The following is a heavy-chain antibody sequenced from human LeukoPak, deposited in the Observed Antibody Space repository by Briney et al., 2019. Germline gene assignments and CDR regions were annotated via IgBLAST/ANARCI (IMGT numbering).Heavy chain of an antibody. V-gene: IGHV3-15*01. CDR2: IKSKSGGGTT. CDR3: TTGVLTGFPR. CDR1: GFTFSNAW. J-gene: IGHJ4*02. Sequence: GGSLRLSCAPSGFTFSNAWMSWVRQAPGKGLEWVGRIKSKSGGGTTDYAAPVKGRFTISGDDSKNTLYLQMNSLKTEDTAVYYCTTGVLTGFPRWGQGTLVTVPS. D-gene: IGHD3-9*01.